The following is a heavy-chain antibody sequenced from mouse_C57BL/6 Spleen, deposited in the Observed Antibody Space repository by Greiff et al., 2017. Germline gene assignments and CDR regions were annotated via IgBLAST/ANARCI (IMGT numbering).Heavy chain of an antibody. D-gene: IGHD4-1*01. V-gene: IGHV3-6*01. CDR1: GYSITSGYY. J-gene: IGHJ2*01. CDR3: AVNWNYFDY. CDR2: ISYDGSN. Sequence: EVKLMESGPGLVKPSQSLSLTCSVTGYSITSGYYWNWIRQFPGNKLEWMGYISYDGSNNYNPSLKNRISITRDTSKNQFFLKLNSVTTEDTATYYCAVNWNYFDYWGQGTTLTVSS.